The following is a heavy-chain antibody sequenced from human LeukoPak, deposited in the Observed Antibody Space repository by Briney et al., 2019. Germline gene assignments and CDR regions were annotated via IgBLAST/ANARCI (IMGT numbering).Heavy chain of an antibody. CDR2: INPSGGST. Sequence: GASVKVSCKASGYTFTSYYMHWVRQAPGQGLEWMGIINPSGGSTSYAHKFQGRVTMTRDMSTSTVYMELSSLRSEDTAVYYCARDNLGIFGVVHNAFDIWGQGTMVTVSS. CDR3: ARDNLGIFGVVHNAFDI. V-gene: IGHV1-46*01. D-gene: IGHD3-3*01. J-gene: IGHJ3*02. CDR1: GYTFTSYY.